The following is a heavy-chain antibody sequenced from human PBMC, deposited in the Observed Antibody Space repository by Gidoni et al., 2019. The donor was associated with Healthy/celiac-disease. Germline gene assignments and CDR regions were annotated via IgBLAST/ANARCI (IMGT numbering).Heavy chain of an antibody. CDR1: GYSISSGYY. D-gene: IGHD2-2*01. V-gene: IGHV4-38-2*02. J-gene: IGHJ3*02. CDR3: ARDALDEVVPAAANDAFDI. Sequence: QVQLQESGPGLVKPSETLSLTCTVSGYSISSGYYWGWIRQPPGKGLEWIGSIYHSGSTYYNPSLKSRVTISVDTSKNQFSLKLSSVTAADTAVYYCARDALDEVVPAAANDAFDIWGQGTMVTVSS. CDR2: IYHSGST.